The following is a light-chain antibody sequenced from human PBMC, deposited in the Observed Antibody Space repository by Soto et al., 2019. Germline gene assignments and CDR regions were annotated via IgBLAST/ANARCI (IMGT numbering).Light chain of an antibody. Sequence: DIPMTQSPSSLSASVGDRVTITCWASQGISVYLAWYHQKPGKVPTLLIYNASTLQSGVPSRFSGSGSGTDFTLSISSLQPEDVATYYCQKYNNAPFTFGQGTRLEIK. CDR2: NAS. V-gene: IGKV1-27*01. CDR1: QGISVY. J-gene: IGKJ5*01. CDR3: QKYNNAPFT.